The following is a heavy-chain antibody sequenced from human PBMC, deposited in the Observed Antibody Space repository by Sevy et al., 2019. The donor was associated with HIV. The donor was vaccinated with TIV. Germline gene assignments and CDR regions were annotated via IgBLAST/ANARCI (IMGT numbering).Heavy chain of an antibody. V-gene: IGHV3-74*01. J-gene: IGHJ4*02. CDR3: YTSIVAAGDY. CDR1: GFTFSSYW. CDR2: INSDGSST. Sequence: GGSLRLSCAASGFTFSSYWMHWVRQAPGMGLVWVSRINSDGSSTSYADSVKGRFTISRDNAKNTLYLQMNSLRAEDTAVYYCYTSIVAAGDYWGQGTLVTVSS. D-gene: IGHD6-13*01.